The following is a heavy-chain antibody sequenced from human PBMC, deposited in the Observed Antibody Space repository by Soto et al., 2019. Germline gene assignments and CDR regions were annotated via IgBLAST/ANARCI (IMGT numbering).Heavy chain of an antibody. CDR1: GYSFTSYW. Sequence: GESRKISCKGSGYSFTSYWISWVRQMPGKGLEWMGRIDPSDSYTNYSPSFQGHVTISADKSISTAYLQWSSLKASDTAMYYCASHYDSSLSGAFDIWGQGTMVTVSS. D-gene: IGHD3-22*01. CDR2: IDPSDSYT. V-gene: IGHV5-10-1*01. J-gene: IGHJ3*02. CDR3: ASHYDSSLSGAFDI.